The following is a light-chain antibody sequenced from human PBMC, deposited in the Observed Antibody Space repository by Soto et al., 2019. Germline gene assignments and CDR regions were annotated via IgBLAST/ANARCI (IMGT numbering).Light chain of an antibody. Sequence: EIVMTQSPATLSVSPGERATLSCRASQSVSSNVAWYQQKPGQAPRLLIYGASTRATGSPARFSGSGSGTEFTLTISSLQSEDFAVYYCQQYNNWPQLTFGGGTKVEIK. J-gene: IGKJ4*01. V-gene: IGKV3-15*01. CDR1: QSVSSN. CDR2: GAS. CDR3: QQYNNWPQLT.